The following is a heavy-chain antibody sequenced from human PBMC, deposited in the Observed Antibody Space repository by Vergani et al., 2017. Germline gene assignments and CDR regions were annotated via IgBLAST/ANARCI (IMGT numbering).Heavy chain of an antibody. CDR1: GFTFSSYS. Sequence: EVQLVESGGGLVKPGGSLRLSCAASGFTFSSYSMNWVRQAPGKGLEWVSSISSSSSYIYYADSVKGRFTISRDNAKNTLYLQMNSLRAEDTAVYYCARDKVRYFDYWGQGTLVTVSS. J-gene: IGHJ4*02. V-gene: IGHV3-21*01. CDR2: ISSSSSYI. CDR3: ARDKVRYFDY.